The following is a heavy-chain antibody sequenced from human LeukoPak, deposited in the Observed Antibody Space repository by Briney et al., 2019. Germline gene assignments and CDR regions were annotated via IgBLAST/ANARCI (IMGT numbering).Heavy chain of an antibody. V-gene: IGHV1-18*01. D-gene: IGHD3-10*01. CDR2: IHVHDGNT. CDR3: ARRGPSLYDF. Sequence: ASVKVSCKPSGHTFNSDGVTWVRQAPGQGLEWLGWIHVHDGNTNYAQKFQDRLTMTTDTSATIAYMELRSLTSDDTAAYYCARRGPSLYDFWGQRTLVTVSS. CDR1: GHTFNSDG. J-gene: IGHJ4*02.